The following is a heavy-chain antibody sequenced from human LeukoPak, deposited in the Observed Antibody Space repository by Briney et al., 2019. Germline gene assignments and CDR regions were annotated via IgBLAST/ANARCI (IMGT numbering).Heavy chain of an antibody. CDR2: IRSKANSYAT. CDR1: GFTFSGSA. J-gene: IGHJ3*01. V-gene: IGHV3-73*01. D-gene: IGHD3-22*01. Sequence: PGGSLKLSCAASGFTFSGSAMHWVRQASGKGLEWVGRIRSKANSYATAYAASVKGRFTISRDDSKNTAYLQMNSLKTEDTAVYYCTRHGSYYDSSGYSSTTLWGQGTMVTVSS. CDR3: TRHGSYYDSSGYSSTTL.